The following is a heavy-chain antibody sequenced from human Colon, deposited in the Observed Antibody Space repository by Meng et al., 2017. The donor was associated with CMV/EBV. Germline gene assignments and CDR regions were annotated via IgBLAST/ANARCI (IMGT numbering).Heavy chain of an antibody. CDR3: AKDLYAAADYYYYGMDV. D-gene: IGHD6-13*01. V-gene: IGHV3-33*06. CDR2: IWYDGNNK. CDR1: FTMSSYS. J-gene: IGHJ6*02. Sequence: FTMSSYSVHGVRQAPGKELEWVAVIWYDGNNKYSADCVKGRFTISRDNSKHTLYLQMNSLRAEDTAVYYCAKDLYAAADYYYYGMDVWGQGTTVTVSS.